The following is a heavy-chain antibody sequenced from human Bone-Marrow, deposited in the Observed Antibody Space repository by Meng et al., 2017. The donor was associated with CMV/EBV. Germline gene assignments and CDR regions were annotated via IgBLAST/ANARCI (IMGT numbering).Heavy chain of an antibody. J-gene: IGHJ4*02. CDR2: IIPIFGTA. V-gene: IGHV1-69*05. D-gene: IGHD3-10*01. Sequence: SVKVSCKASGGTFSSYAISWVRQAPGQGLEWMGGIIPIFGTANYAQKLQGRVTMTTDTSTSTAYMELRSLRSDDTAVYYCARLSPDSAPYYYGSGSYSSFDYWGQGTRVTGSS. CDR1: GGTFSSYA. CDR3: ARLSPDSAPYYYGSGSYSSFDY.